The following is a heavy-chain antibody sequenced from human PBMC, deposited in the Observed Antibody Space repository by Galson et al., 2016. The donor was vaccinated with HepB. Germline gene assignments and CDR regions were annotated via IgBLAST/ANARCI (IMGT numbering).Heavy chain of an antibody. CDR2: IYSGGST. V-gene: IGHV3-66*01. CDR3: ARGGRDTAMDYYYYGMDV. J-gene: IGHJ6*02. D-gene: IGHD5-18*01. CDR1: GFTVSSNY. Sequence: SLRLSCAASGFTVSSNYMSWVRQAPGKGLEWVSVIYSGGSTYYADSVKGGFTISRDNSKNTLYLQMNSLRAEDTAVYYCARGGRDTAMDYYYYGMDVWGQGTTVTVSS.